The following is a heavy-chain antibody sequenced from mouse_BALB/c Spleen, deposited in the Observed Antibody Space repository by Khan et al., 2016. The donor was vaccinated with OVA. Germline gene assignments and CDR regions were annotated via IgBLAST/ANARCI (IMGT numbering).Heavy chain of an antibody. V-gene: IGHV5-6-3*01. CDR1: GFTFSSYG. CDR2: INSNGGST. CDR3: ARKARTIN. Sequence: EVQLQESGGGLVQPGGSLKLSCAASGFTFSSYGMSWVRQTPDKRLELVATINSNGGSTYYPDSVKGRFPISRDNAKNTLYLQMSSLKSKDTAMYYCARKARTINWGQGTTLTVSS. J-gene: IGHJ2*01.